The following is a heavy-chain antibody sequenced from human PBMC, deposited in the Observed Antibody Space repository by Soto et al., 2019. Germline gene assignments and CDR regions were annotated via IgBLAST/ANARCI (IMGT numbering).Heavy chain of an antibody. V-gene: IGHV4-61*01. CDR1: GGSVSSGSYY. D-gene: IGHD5-12*01. J-gene: IGHJ4*02. CDR3: ARDRSKRGYSGYDSREFDY. Sequence: SETLSLTCTVSGGSVSSGSYYWSWIRQPPGKGLEWIGYIYYSGSTNYNPSLRSRVTISVDTSKNQFSLKLSSVTAADTAVYYCARDRSKRGYSGYDSREFDYWGQGTLVTVSS. CDR2: IYYSGST.